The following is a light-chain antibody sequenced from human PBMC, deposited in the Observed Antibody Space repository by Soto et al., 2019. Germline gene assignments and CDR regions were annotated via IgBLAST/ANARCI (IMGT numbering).Light chain of an antibody. V-gene: IGKV3-20*01. J-gene: IGKJ1*01. Sequence: EIVLTQSPGTLSLSPGERATLSCRASQSISSSFLAWYQQKPGQAPRLLISSASSRATGVPGRFSGSGSGTDFSLTISSLVPEDFAVYYCQVYGTSLWTFGQGTKVDIK. CDR2: SAS. CDR1: QSISSSF. CDR3: QVYGTSLWT.